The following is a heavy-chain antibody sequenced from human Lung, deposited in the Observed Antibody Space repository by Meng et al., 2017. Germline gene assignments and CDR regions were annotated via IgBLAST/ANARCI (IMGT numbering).Heavy chain of an antibody. CDR2: INHSGST. CDR1: GGSFSDYY. D-gene: IGHD4-11*01. J-gene: IGHJ4*02. V-gene: IGHV4-34*01. Sequence: QLQQWGEGLLKPSATLCFTVVVPGGSFSDYYWSWIRQPPGKGLEWIGEINHSGSTNYNPSLESRATISVDTSQNNLSLKLSSVTAADSAVYYCARGPTTMAHDFDYWGQGTLVTVSS. CDR3: ARGPTTMAHDFDY.